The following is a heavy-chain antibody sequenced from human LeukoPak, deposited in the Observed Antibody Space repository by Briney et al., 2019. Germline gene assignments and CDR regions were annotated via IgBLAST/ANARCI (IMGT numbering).Heavy chain of an antibody. Sequence: GRSLRLSCAASGFTFSSYAMHWVRQAPGKGLEWVAVISYDGSNKYYADSVKGRSTISRDNSKNTLYLQMNSLRAEDTAVYYCARDFRPYSSGWSGFDYWGQGTLVTVSS. J-gene: IGHJ4*02. CDR1: GFTFSSYA. D-gene: IGHD6-19*01. CDR2: ISYDGSNK. V-gene: IGHV3-30-3*01. CDR3: ARDFRPYSSGWSGFDY.